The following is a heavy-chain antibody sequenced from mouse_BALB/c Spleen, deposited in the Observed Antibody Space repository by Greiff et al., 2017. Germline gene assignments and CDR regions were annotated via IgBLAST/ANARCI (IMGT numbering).Heavy chain of an antibody. Sequence: EVKLVESGGGLVQPGGSRKLSCAASGFTFSSFGMHWVRQAPEKGLEWVAYISSGSSTIYYADTVKGRFTISRDNPKNTLFLQMTSLRSEDTAMYYCARWGDYEAMDYWGQGTSVTVSS. J-gene: IGHJ4*01. V-gene: IGHV5-17*02. CDR3: ARWGDYEAMDY. CDR1: GFTFSSFG. CDR2: ISSGSSTI.